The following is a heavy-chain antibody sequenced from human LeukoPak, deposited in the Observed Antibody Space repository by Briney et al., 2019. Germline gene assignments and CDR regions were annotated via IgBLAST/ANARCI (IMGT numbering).Heavy chain of an antibody. CDR2: IYYSGVT. D-gene: IGHD3-22*01. V-gene: IGHV4-39*01. Sequence: PSETLSLTCTVSGGSISSSSYYWGWIRQPPGKGLEWIGSIYYSGVTYYNPSLESRVTILVDTSKNQFSLKLSSVTATDTAVYYCGRLLLEYYFDSWGQGTLVTVSS. CDR1: GGSISSSSYY. J-gene: IGHJ4*02. CDR3: GRLLLEYYFDS.